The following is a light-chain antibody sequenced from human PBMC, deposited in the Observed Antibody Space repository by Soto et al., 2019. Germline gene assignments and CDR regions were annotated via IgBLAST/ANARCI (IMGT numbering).Light chain of an antibody. CDR2: DAS. J-gene: IGKJ1*01. Sequence: IVMTQSPATLSVSPGEIATLSFRASQSVSSRLAWYQQKPGQPPRLLIYDASNRATGIPDRFIGSGSGTEFTLTITSLQSEDFAVYYCQRYSDWPPWTFGQGTKVDIK. V-gene: IGKV3-15*01. CDR3: QRYSDWPPWT. CDR1: QSVSSR.